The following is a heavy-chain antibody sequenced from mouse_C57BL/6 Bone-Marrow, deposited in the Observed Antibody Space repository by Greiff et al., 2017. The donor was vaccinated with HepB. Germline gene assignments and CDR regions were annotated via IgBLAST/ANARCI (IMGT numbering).Heavy chain of an antibody. J-gene: IGHJ3*01. D-gene: IGHD1-1*01. Sequence: EVQLQQSVAELVRPGASVKLSCTASGFNIKNTYMHWVKQRPEQGLEWIGRIDPANGNTKYAPKFQGKATITADTSSNTAYLQLSSRTSEDTAIYYCARQNYYGSSSFAYWGQGTLVTVSA. CDR2: IDPANGNT. CDR3: ARQNYYGSSSFAY. V-gene: IGHV14-3*01. CDR1: GFNIKNTY.